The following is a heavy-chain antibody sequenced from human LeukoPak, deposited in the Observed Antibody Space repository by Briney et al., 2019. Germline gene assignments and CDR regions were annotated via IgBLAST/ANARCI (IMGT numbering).Heavy chain of an antibody. CDR2: ISDSGGTT. CDR1: GFTFSTYA. V-gene: IGHV3-23*01. D-gene: IGHD3-10*01. J-gene: IGHJ6*02. Sequence: GRSLRLSCAASGFTFSTYAMSWVRQAPGKGLEWVSTISDSGGTTYYAESVEGRFTISRDNSKNTLYLHMNSLRAEDTALYYCVKYTIYYFGMDVWGQGTTVTVSS. CDR3: VKYTIYYFGMDV.